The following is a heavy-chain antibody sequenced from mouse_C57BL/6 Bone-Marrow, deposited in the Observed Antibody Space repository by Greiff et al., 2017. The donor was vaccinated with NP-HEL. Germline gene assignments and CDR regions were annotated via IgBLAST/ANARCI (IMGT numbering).Heavy chain of an antibody. CDR2: INPKNGGT. Sequence: EVQLQQSGPELVKPGASVKISCKASGYTFTDYYVNWVKQSHGKSLEWIGDINPKNGGTSYNQKFKGKATLTVDKSSSTAYMELRSLTSEDSAVYYCARATYYDYDGAMDYWGQGTSVTVSS. D-gene: IGHD2-4*01. J-gene: IGHJ4*01. CDR1: GYTFTDYY. V-gene: IGHV1-26*01. CDR3: ARATYYDYDGAMDY.